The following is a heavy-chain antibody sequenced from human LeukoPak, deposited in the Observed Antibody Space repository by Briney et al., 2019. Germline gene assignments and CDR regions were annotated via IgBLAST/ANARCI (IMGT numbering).Heavy chain of an antibody. Sequence: GGSLRLSCAASGFTFSSCAMSWVREAPGKGLEWVSSISGSGGSTYYADSVRGRFTISRDNSKNTLYLQMNSLRAEDTAVYYCARVGHYDSSGYFIFSSFDYWGQGTLVTVSS. CDR3: ARVGHYDSSGYFIFSSFDY. V-gene: IGHV3-23*01. D-gene: IGHD3-22*01. J-gene: IGHJ4*02. CDR2: ISGSGGST. CDR1: GFTFSSCA.